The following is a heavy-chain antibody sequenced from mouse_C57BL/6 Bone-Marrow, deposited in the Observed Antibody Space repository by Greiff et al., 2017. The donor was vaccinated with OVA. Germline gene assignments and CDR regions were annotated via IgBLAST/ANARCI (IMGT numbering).Heavy chain of an antibody. Sequence: EVQVVESGAELVRPGASVKLSCTASGFNIKDDYMHWVKQRPEQGLEWIGWIDPENGDTEYASKFQGKATITADTSSNTAYLQLSSLTSEDTAVYYCTTWATMVKRAWFAYWGQGTLVTVSA. D-gene: IGHD2-1*01. V-gene: IGHV14-4*01. J-gene: IGHJ3*01. CDR1: GFNIKDDY. CDR2: IDPENGDT. CDR3: TTWATMVKRAWFAY.